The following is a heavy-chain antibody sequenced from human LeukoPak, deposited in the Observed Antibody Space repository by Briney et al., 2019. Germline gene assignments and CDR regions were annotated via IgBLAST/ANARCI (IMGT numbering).Heavy chain of an antibody. CDR2: INPNSGGT. Sequence: ASVTVSCTASGYSFTGDYMHWVRQAPGQGLEWMGRINPNSGGTNYAQKFQGRVTMTRDTSISTAYMELSRLRSDDTAVYYCTRDRGYDYFFDYWGQGTLVTVSS. CDR1: GYSFTGDY. J-gene: IGHJ4*02. CDR3: TRDRGYDYFFDY. D-gene: IGHD5-12*01. V-gene: IGHV1-2*06.